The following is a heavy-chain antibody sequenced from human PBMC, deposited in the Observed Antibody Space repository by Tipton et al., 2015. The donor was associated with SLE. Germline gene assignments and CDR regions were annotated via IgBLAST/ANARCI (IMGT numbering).Heavy chain of an antibody. CDR1: GFTFSDYY. CDR3: ARDRGSSWHNWFDP. V-gene: IGHV4-4*08. Sequence: LRLSCAASGFTFSDYYMSWIRQAPGKGLEWVGYIYTSGSTNYNPSLKSRVTISVDTSKNQFSLKLSSVTAADTAVYYCARDRGSSWHNWFDPWGQGTLVTVSS. J-gene: IGHJ5*02. CDR2: IYTSGST. D-gene: IGHD6-13*01.